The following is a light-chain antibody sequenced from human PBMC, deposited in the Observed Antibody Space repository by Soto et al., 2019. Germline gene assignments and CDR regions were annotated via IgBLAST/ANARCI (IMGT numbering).Light chain of an antibody. J-gene: IGKJ4*01. Sequence: DIQMTQSPSSLSASVGDRVTITCQASQDISNYLNWYQQKPGKAPKLLIYDASNLETGVPSRFSGSGSRTYITFTISSLQQEYIATYYCQQYDNLPLTFGGGTKVEIK. V-gene: IGKV1-33*01. CDR1: QDISNY. CDR2: DAS. CDR3: QQYDNLPLT.